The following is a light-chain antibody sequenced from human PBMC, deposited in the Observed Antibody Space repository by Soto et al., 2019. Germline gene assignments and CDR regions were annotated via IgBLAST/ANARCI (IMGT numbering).Light chain of an antibody. V-gene: IGKV3-20*01. CDR2: GAS. Sequence: EIVLTQSPGTLSLSPGERATLSCRASQSVSSSYLGWYQQKPGQAPRLLIYGASSRATGIPDRFSGSGSGTDVTLTISRLEPEDFAVYYCQQYGSSPTYTFGQGTKLEIK. J-gene: IGKJ2*01. CDR3: QQYGSSPTYT. CDR1: QSVSSSY.